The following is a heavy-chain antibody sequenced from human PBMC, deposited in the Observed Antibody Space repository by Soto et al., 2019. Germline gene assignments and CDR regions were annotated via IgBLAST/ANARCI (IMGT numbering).Heavy chain of an antibody. CDR3: ASPGGYSYGYNY. CDR2: IIPIFGTA. Sequence: SVKVSCKASGGTFSSYAISWVRQAPGQGLEWMGGIIPIFGTANYAQKFQGRVTITADESTSTAYMELSSLRSEDTAVYYCASPGGYSYGYNYWGQGTLVTVSS. CDR1: GGTFSSYA. D-gene: IGHD5-18*01. J-gene: IGHJ4*02. V-gene: IGHV1-69*13.